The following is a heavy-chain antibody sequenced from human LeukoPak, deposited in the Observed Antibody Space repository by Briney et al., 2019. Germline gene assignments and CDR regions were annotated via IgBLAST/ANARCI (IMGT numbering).Heavy chain of an antibody. V-gene: IGHV3-7*01. CDR2: IKQDGSEK. D-gene: IGHD3-22*01. CDR3: ARVVVITGGFDY. J-gene: IGHJ4*02. CDR1: GFTFSSYW. Sequence: PVWPLRLSCAASGFTFSSYWMSWVRQAPGKGLEGVANIKQDGSEKYYVDSVKGRFTISRDNAKNSLYLQMNSLRADDMAVYYCARVVVITGGFDYGAQGTLVTVPS.